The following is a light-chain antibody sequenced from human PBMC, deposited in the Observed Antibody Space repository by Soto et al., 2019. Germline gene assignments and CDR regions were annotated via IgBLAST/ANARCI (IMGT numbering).Light chain of an antibody. CDR2: GAS. Sequence: EIVLTQSPGTLSLSPGERATLSCRASQSISSSYLAWYQQKPGQAPRLLIYGASSRAPGIPARFSGSGSGTDFTLTISSPEPDDFAVYYCQQRSSWPRITFGQGTRLEIK. J-gene: IGKJ5*01. V-gene: IGKV3D-20*02. CDR1: QSISSSY. CDR3: QQRSSWPRIT.